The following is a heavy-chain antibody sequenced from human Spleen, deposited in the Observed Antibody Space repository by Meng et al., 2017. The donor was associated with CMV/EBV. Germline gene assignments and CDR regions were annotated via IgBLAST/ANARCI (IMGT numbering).Heavy chain of an antibody. V-gene: IGHV1-18*01. J-gene: IGHJ4*02. D-gene: IGHD2-21*02. CDR2: ISTYKGDT. CDR3: ARYDSMVTTPWDFDY. CDR1: GYIFSKYG. Sequence: ASVKVSCKASGYIFSKYGMSWVRQAPGQGLEWMGWISTYKGDTNYGQKFQGRVTLTMDTSTSTADMELRSLRSDDTAVYYCARYDSMVTTPWDFDYWCQGTLVTVSS.